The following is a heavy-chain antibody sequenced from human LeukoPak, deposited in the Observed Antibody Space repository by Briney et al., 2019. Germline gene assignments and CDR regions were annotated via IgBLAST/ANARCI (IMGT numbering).Heavy chain of an antibody. J-gene: IGHJ6*03. V-gene: IGHV3-49*03. CDR1: GFTFGDYA. Sequence: PGGSLRLSCTASGFTFGDYAMSWFRQAPGKGLEWVGFIRSKAYGGTTEYAASVKGRFTISRDDSKSIAYLQMNSLKTEDTAVYYCTRSGYSSSWYRYYYYYYMDVWGKGTTVTVSS. CDR2: IRSKAYGGTT. CDR3: TRSGYSSSWYRYYYYYYMDV. D-gene: IGHD6-13*01.